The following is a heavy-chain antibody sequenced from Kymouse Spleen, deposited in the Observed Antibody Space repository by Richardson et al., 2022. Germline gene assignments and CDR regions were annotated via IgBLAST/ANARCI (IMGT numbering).Heavy chain of an antibody. D-gene: IGHD6-6*01. CDR1: GFTFSSYG. J-gene: IGHJ6*02. CDR3: AKQSSIAARRDYYGMDV. Sequence: QVQLVESGGGVVQPGRSLRLSCAASGFTFSSYGMHWVRQAPGKGLEWVAVISYDGSNKYYADSVKGRFTISRDNSKNTLYLQMNSLRAEDTAVYYCAKQSSIAARRDYYGMDVWGQGTTVTVSS. V-gene: IGHV3-30*18. CDR2: ISYDGSNK.